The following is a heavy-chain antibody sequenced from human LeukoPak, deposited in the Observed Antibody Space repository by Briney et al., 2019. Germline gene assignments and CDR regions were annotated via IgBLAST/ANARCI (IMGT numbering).Heavy chain of an antibody. J-gene: IGHJ4*02. CDR2: IFPDDSDT. Sequence: GESLKISCKFSGSIFSSDWICWVRQMPGKGLEWMGIIFPDDSDTRYSPSFQGQVTISADKSISTAYLQWSSLKASDTAMYYCARHLPDSIGGDYWGQGTLVTVSS. V-gene: IGHV5-51*01. CDR3: ARHLPDSIGGDY. CDR1: GSIFSSDW. D-gene: IGHD6-19*01.